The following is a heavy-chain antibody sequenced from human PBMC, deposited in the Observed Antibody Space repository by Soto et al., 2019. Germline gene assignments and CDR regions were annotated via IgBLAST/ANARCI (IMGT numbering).Heavy chain of an antibody. CDR3: ASAGIYGSGSYYLFDY. J-gene: IGHJ4*02. V-gene: IGHV3-21*01. Sequence: GWSLRLSCASSGFTFSDYTMNWIRQAPGKGLEWISSISYSSTYIYYADSVKGRFTISRDNAKNSMYLQINSLRAEDTAVYYCASAGIYGSGSYYLFDYWGQGTLVTVSS. CDR2: ISYSSTYI. D-gene: IGHD3-10*01. CDR1: GFTFSDYT.